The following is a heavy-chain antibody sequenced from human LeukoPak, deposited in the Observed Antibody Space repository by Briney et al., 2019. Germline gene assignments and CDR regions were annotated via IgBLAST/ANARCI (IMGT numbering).Heavy chain of an antibody. CDR3: ARLQTDYGDYVEYFDY. J-gene: IGHJ4*02. Sequence: ASVKVSCKASGYAFTSYGFRWVRQAPGQGLEWMGWISAYNGNTNYAQKLQGRVTMTTDTSTSTAYMELRSLRSDDTAVYYCARLQTDYGDYVEYFDYWGQGTLVTVSS. D-gene: IGHD4-17*01. V-gene: IGHV1-18*01. CDR2: ISAYNGNT. CDR1: GYAFTSYG.